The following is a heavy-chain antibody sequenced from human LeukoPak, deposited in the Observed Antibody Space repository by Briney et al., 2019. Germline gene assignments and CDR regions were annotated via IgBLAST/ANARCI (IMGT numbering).Heavy chain of an antibody. J-gene: IGHJ4*02. D-gene: IGHD3-22*01. Sequence: PGGSLRLSCAASGFTFSSYGMHWVRQAPGKGLEWVAVIWYDGSNKYYADSVKGRFTISRDNSKNTLYLQMNSLRAEDTAVYYCAKPDGSSGQGPFDYWGQGTLVTVSS. V-gene: IGHV3-33*06. CDR2: IWYDGSNK. CDR1: GFTFSSYG. CDR3: AKPDGSSGQGPFDY.